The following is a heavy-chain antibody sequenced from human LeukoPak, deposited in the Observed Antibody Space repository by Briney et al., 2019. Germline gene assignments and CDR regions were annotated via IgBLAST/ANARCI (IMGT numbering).Heavy chain of an antibody. V-gene: IGHV4-4*07. CDR3: ARTVAGTPYFDY. CDR1: GGSISNYY. CDR2: IHTSGIT. Sequence: PSETLSLTCTVSGGSISNYYWSWIRQPAGKGLEWIGHIHTSGITNCNPSLKSRVTMTADTSKNKFSLKLSSVTAADTAVYYCARTVAGTPYFDYWGQGTLVTVSS. D-gene: IGHD6-19*01. J-gene: IGHJ4*02.